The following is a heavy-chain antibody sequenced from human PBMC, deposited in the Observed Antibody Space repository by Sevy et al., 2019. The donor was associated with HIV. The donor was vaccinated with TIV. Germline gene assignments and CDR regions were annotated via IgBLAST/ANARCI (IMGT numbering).Heavy chain of an antibody. CDR1: GGSVSGVIYY. V-gene: IGHV4-61*01. D-gene: IGHD7-27*01. CDR2: ASYRGFT. J-gene: IGHJ4*02. CDR3: ARWGSGNGCMYFDF. Sequence: SETLSLTCTVSGGSVSGVIYYWTWIRQPPGKGLEWIGYASYRGFTNYNPSLKSRVTISVDTSKNQLSLKLTSVSAADTAVYYCARWGSGNGCMYFDFWGQGTLVSVSS.